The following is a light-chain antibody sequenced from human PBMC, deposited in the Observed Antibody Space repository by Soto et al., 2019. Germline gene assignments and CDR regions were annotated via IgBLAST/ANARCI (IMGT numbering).Light chain of an antibody. J-gene: IGLJ2*01. Sequence: QSALTQPASVSGSPGQSITISCTGTSSDAGGYNYVSWYQHHPGKAPKVMIYDVSNRPSGVSNRFSGSKSGNTASLTISGLQAEYEADYYCSSYTISSTLVFGGGTKLTVL. CDR2: DVS. CDR1: SSDAGGYNY. CDR3: SSYTISSTLV. V-gene: IGLV2-14*03.